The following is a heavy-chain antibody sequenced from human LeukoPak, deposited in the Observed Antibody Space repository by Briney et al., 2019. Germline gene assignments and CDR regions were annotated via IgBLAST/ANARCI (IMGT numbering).Heavy chain of an antibody. Sequence: SVKVSCKASGGTFSRYAISWVRQAPGQGLEWMGGIIPIFGTANYAQKFQGRVTITADESTSTAYMELSSLRSEDTAVYYCAREDGQLEPYYLDYWGQGTLVTVSS. J-gene: IGHJ4*02. CDR2: IIPIFGTA. V-gene: IGHV1-69*01. CDR1: GGTFSRYA. CDR3: AREDGQLEPYYLDY. D-gene: IGHD1-1*01.